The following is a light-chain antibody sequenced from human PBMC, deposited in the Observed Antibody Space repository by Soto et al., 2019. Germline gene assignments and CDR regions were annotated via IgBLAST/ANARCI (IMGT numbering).Light chain of an antibody. CDR2: GAS. CDR1: QSVSSH. Sequence: EIVMTQSPATLSVSPGERATLSCRASQSVSSHLAWYQQQPGQAPRLLIYGASTRATGIPAKFSGSGSGTDFTLTISSLQAEDVGVFYCQQYFTPPLTFGPGTKVDI. CDR3: QQYFTPPLT. V-gene: IGKV3-15*01. J-gene: IGKJ3*01.